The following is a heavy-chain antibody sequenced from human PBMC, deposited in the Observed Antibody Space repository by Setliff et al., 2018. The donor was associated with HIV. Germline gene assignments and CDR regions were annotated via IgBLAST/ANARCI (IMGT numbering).Heavy chain of an antibody. CDR2: IYTSGST. D-gene: IGHD5-18*01. Sequence: SETLSLTCTVSGGSISSGSYYWSWIRQPAGKGLEWIGHIYTSGSTNYNPSLKSRVTISVDTSKNRFSLKLSSVTAADTAVYYCARATSAGYSYGYRFRGAFDIWGQGTMVTVSS. CDR1: GGSISSGSYY. V-gene: IGHV4-61*09. CDR3: ARATSAGYSYGYRFRGAFDI. J-gene: IGHJ3*02.